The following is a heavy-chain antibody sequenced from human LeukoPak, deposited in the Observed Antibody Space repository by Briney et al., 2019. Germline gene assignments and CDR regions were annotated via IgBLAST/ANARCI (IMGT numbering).Heavy chain of an antibody. J-gene: IGHJ4*02. CDR1: GGSISSSSYY. D-gene: IGHD3-3*01. CDR3: ARIYDFWSGYSYDY. V-gene: IGHV4-39*01. Sequence: PSETLSLTCTVSGGSISSSSYYWGWIRQPPGKGLEWIGSIYYSGSTYYNPSLKSRFTISVDTSKNQFSLKLSSVTAADTAVYYRARIYDFWSGYSYDYWGQGTLVTVSS. CDR2: IYYSGST.